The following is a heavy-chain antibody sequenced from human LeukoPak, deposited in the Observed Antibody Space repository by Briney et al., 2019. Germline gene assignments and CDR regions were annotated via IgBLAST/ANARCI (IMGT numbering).Heavy chain of an antibody. CDR1: GGSISSYY. V-gene: IGHV4-59*01. D-gene: IGHD6-19*01. CDR2: IYYRGST. Sequence: PSETLSLTCTVSGGSISSYYWSWIRQPPGKGLEWIGYIYYRGSTNYNPSLKSRVTISVDTSKNQFSLKLSSVTAADTAVYYCARGFSAVQAAWLDPWGQGTLVTVSS. CDR3: ARGFSAVQAAWLDP. J-gene: IGHJ5*02.